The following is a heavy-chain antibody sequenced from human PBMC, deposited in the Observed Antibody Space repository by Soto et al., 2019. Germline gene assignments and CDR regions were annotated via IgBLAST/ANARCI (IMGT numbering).Heavy chain of an antibody. J-gene: IGHJ3*02. CDR2: IYHSGST. D-gene: IGHD2-21*02. Sequence: PSETLSLTCSVSVGSISSSNWWSWVRQPPGKGLEWIGEIYHSGSTNYNPSLKSRVTISVDKSKNQFSLKLSSVTAADTAVYYCARRDVAVVTADVDAFDIWGQGTMVTVSS. CDR3: ARRDVAVVTADVDAFDI. V-gene: IGHV4-4*02. CDR1: VGSISSSNW.